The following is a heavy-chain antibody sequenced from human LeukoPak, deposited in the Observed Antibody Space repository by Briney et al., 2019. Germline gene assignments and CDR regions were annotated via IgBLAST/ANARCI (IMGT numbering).Heavy chain of an antibody. V-gene: IGHV3-21*04. CDR2: ISSSSSYI. CDR1: GFTFSSYS. J-gene: IGHJ5*02. D-gene: IGHD3-10*01. Sequence: GGSLRLSCAASGFTFSSYSMNWVRQAPGKGLEWVSSISSSSSYIYYADSVKGRFTISRDNAKNSLYLQMNSLRAEDTAVYYCARYRPQGALWFGESTLGNWFDPWGQGTLVTVSS. CDR3: ARYRPQGALWFGESTLGNWFDP.